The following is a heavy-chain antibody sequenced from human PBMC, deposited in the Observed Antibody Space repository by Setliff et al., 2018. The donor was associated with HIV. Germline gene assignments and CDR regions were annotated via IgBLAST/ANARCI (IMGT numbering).Heavy chain of an antibody. D-gene: IGHD1-20*01. CDR3: AKSFASGPTNWNIDV. Sequence: PGGSLRLSCTASGFAFSSFGMHWVRQAPGKGLEWVAFLQYDESNKHYADSVRGRFTISRDNSKNTVFLQMNGLRSEDTAIYYCAKSFASGPTNWNIDVWGKGTTVTVSS. J-gene: IGHJ6*03. V-gene: IGHV3-30*02. CDR2: LQYDESNK. CDR1: GFAFSSFG.